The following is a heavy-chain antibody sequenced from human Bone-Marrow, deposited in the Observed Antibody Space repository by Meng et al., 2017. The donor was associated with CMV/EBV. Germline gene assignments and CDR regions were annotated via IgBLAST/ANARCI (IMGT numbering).Heavy chain of an antibody. CDR3: ARDGPRIASAGTWGVDYYYGMDV. D-gene: IGHD6-13*01. Sequence: GGSLRLSCAASGFTFSNAWMSWVRQAPGKGLEWVSVIYSGGSTYYADSVKSRFTISRDNSKNTLYLQMNSLRAEDTAVYYCARDGPRIASAGTWGVDYYYGMDVWGQGTTVTVSS. J-gene: IGHJ6*02. CDR2: IYSGGST. V-gene: IGHV3-53*01. CDR1: GFTFSNAW.